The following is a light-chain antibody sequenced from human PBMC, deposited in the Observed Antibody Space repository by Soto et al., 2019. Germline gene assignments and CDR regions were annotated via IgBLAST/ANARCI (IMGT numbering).Light chain of an antibody. J-gene: IGLJ1*01. CDR2: EVS. CDR3: SSYVGSNNFYV. Sequence: QSALTQPPSASGSPGQSVAISCTGTSSDVGGYNYVSWYQQHTGKAPKLMIYEVSKRPSGVPDRFSGSKSGNTASLTVSRLQAEDEADYYCSSYVGSNNFYVFGTGTKLTVL. CDR1: SSDVGGYNY. V-gene: IGLV2-8*01.